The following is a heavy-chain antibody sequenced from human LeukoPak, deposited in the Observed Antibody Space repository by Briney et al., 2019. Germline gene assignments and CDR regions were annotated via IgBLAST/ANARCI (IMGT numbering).Heavy chain of an antibody. J-gene: IGHJ2*01. D-gene: IGHD1/OR15-1a*01. CDR3: ARDGNTWNLDV. Sequence: PSETLSLTCTVSGGSISSSTYYWGWIRQPPGKGLEWIGSIYYSGSTYYNPSLKSRVTISVDTSKNQFSLKLSSVTAADTAVYYCARDGNTWNLDVWGRGALVTVSS. CDR1: GGSISSSTYY. V-gene: IGHV4-39*07. CDR2: IYYSGST.